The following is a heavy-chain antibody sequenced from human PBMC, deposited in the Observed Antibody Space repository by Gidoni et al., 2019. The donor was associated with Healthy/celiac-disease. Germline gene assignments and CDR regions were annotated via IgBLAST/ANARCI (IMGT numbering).Heavy chain of an antibody. D-gene: IGHD6-6*01. J-gene: IGHJ4*02. V-gene: IGHV1-69*01. CDR1: GGTFSSYA. Sequence: QVQLVQSGAEVKKPGSSVKVPCKASGGTFSSYAISWVRQAPGQGLEWMGGIMPIFGTANYAQKFQGRVTITADESTSTAYMELSSLRSEDTAVYYCARGGYSSSSDTVDYWGQGTLVTVSS. CDR2: IMPIFGTA. CDR3: ARGGYSSSSDTVDY.